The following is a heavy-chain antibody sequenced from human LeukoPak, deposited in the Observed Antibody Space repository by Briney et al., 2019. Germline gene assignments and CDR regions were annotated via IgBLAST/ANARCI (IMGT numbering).Heavy chain of an antibody. V-gene: IGHV1-69*05. CDR1: GGTFSSYA. CDR2: IIPIFGTA. CDR3: ARSSDYDFWSGYYSPPYYYYYMDV. J-gene: IGHJ6*03. D-gene: IGHD3-3*01. Sequence: ASVKVSCKASGGTFSSYAISWVRQAPGQGLEWMGGIIPIFGTANYARKFQGRVTITTDESTSTAYMELSSLRSEDTAVYYCARSSDYDFWSGYYSPPYYYYYMDVWGKGTTVTVSS.